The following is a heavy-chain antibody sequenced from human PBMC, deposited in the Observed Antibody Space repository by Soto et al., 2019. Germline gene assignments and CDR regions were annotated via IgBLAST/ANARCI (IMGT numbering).Heavy chain of an antibody. Sequence: EVRLVQSGGGLVQPGWSLRLSCAASLFIVSDNYISWVRQAPGKGLEWVSLICSGGGTDYAESVKGRFTISRDHSKNKLYLQMNSLKAEDTGIYYCATRMTTAPYRVQGPVVTVSS. CDR2: ICSGGGT. D-gene: IGHD4-17*01. CDR3: ATRMTTAPY. V-gene: IGHV3-66*01. CDR1: LFIVSDNY. J-gene: IGHJ4*02.